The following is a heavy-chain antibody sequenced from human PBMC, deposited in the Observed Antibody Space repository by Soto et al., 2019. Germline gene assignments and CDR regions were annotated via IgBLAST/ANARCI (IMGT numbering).Heavy chain of an antibody. V-gene: IGHV3-7*01. Sequence: EVQLEESGGGLVQPGGSLRLSCVVSGFTFSSHWMSWVRQAPGKGLEWVATITDDGTEKYYVDSVKGRFTISRDNAKNSLHLQMSGLRGEDTGVYYCTPLGGGWGQGTLVTVSS. J-gene: IGHJ4*02. D-gene: IGHD3-10*01. CDR1: GFTFSSHW. CDR3: TPLGGG. CDR2: ITDDGTEK.